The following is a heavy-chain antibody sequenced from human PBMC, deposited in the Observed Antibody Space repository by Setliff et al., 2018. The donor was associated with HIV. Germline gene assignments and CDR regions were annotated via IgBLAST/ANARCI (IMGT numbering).Heavy chain of an antibody. CDR2: IYHTGST. Sequence: SETLSLTCTVSDDSVSTFYWNWIRQPPGKGLEWIGFIYHTGSTVSNPSLKSRVTLSVDMSKNQVFLRLSSVTAADTAVYYCVRGYCSSTTCYEDYYYMDVWGKGSTVTVSS. J-gene: IGHJ6*03. CDR3: VRGYCSSTTCYEDYYYMDV. V-gene: IGHV4-59*02. D-gene: IGHD2-2*01. CDR1: DDSVSTFY.